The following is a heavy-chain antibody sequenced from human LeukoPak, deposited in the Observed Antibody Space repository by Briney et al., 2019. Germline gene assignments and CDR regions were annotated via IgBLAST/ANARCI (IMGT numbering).Heavy chain of an antibody. Sequence: ASVKVSCKASGYTFTSYGISLVRQAPGQGLEWMGWISAYNGNTNYAQKLQGRVTMTTDTSTSTAYMDLRSLRSDHTGVYFCARECDFSSTSCYVGIWFYPWGQGGLVTVSS. D-gene: IGHD2-2*01. CDR3: ARECDFSSTSCYVGIWFYP. J-gene: IGHJ5*02. CDR1: GYTFTSYG. CDR2: ISAYNGNT. V-gene: IGHV1-18*01.